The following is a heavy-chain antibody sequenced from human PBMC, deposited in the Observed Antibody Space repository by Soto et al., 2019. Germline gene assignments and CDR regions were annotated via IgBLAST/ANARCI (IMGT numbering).Heavy chain of an antibody. CDR2: IYSGGYT. CDR3: AREAIIVIAAPESYFDY. CDR1: GFDVSNTD. Sequence: EVQLVESGGDLVQRGGSLRLSCAASGFDVSNTDMSWVRQAPGKGLEWVAVIYSGGYTNYADSVKGRFIVSRDSPKNTLYLKMDSLRAEDTAVYYCAREAIIVIAAPESYFDYWGQGTLVTVSS. V-gene: IGHV3-66*01. D-gene: IGHD3-22*01. J-gene: IGHJ4*02.